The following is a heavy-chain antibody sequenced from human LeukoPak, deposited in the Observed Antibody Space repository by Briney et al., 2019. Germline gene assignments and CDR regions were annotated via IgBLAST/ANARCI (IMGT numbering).Heavy chain of an antibody. CDR1: GYSFTNYW. V-gene: IGHV5-51*01. CDR2: IYPGDSDT. D-gene: IGHD2-15*01. CDR3: ARARFCSGGNRYAEY. J-gene: IGHJ4*02. Sequence: GESLKISCKGSGYSFTNYWIGWVRQMPGKGLEWMGIIYPGDSDTRYSPSFQGQVTISADKSISTAYLQWSSLKASDTAMYYCARARFCSGGNRYAEYWGQGTLVTVSS.